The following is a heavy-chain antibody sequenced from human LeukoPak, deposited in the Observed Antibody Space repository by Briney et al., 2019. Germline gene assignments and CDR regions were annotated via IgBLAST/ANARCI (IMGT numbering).Heavy chain of an antibody. J-gene: IGHJ6*02. CDR1: GGSIASGAYY. CDR2: IYSNGNT. CDR3: ARDRGDGMDV. V-gene: IGHV4-31*03. Sequence: SETLSLTCTVSGGSIASGAYYWGWIRQLPGKGLEWIGYIYSNGNTAYNPSLKGRLTISIETSKNQFSLKLSSVTAAETAVYYCARDRGDGMDVWGQGTTVTVSS.